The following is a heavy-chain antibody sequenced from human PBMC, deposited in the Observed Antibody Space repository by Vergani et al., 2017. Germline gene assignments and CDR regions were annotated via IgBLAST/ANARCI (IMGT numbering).Heavy chain of an antibody. D-gene: IGHD2/OR15-2a*01. V-gene: IGHV3-66*02. CDR3: ARAETHQIVGFDY. CDR1: GFIVSSIY. CDR2: FYSGGST. J-gene: IGHJ4*02. Sequence: EVQLVESGGGLVQPGGSLRLSCAASGFIVSSIYMSWVRQAPGKGLEWVSVFYSGGSTYYADSVKGRFTISRDNSKNTVYLQMNSLRADDTAVYYCARAETHQIVGFDYWGQGTLVTVSS.